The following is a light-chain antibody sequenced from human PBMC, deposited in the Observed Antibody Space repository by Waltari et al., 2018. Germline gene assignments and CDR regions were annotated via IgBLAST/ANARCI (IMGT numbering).Light chain of an antibody. CDR1: NIGTYS. V-gene: IGLV3-21*04. J-gene: IGLJ1*01. CDR3: HVWHPHVDPGV. CDR2: YAR. Sequence: SYVVTQPPSVSVAPGETATITCGGDNIGTYSVHWYQQKAGQAPVLVIFYARDRPSGIPDRFSGSNPGNTATLTISRVEAGDEARYYCHVWHPHVDPGVFGTGTEVTVL.